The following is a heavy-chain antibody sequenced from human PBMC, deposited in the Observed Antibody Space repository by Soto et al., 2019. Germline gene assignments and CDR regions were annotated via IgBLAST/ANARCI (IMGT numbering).Heavy chain of an antibody. CDR1: GYTFTSYY. J-gene: IGHJ6*02. V-gene: IGHV1-46*01. CDR2: INSSGGST. Sequence: VASVKVSCKASGYTFTSYYMHWVRQAPGQGLEWMGIINSSGGSTSYAQKFQGRVTMTRDTSTSTVYMELSSLRSEDTAVYYCAREGEGILRFLEWSRPAHGMDVWGQGTTVTVSS. D-gene: IGHD3-3*01. CDR3: AREGEGILRFLEWSRPAHGMDV.